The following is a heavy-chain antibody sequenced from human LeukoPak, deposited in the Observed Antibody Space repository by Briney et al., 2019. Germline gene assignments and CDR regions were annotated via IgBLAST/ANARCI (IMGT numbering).Heavy chain of an antibody. CDR3: ARRARVKQQLVNPLDY. D-gene: IGHD6-13*01. Sequence: GESLKISCKGSGYNFTTYWIGWVRQMPGKGLEWMGIIYPGDSEARYSPSFQGQVTVSADKSISTAYLQWSSLKASDTAMYHCARRARVKQQLVNPLDYWGQGTLVTVSS. J-gene: IGHJ4*02. V-gene: IGHV5-51*01. CDR1: GYNFTTYW. CDR2: IYPGDSEA.